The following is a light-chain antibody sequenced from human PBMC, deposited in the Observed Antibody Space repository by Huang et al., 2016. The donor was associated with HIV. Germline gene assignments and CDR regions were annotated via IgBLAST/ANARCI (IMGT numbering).Light chain of an antibody. CDR3: QQGFSTPYT. Sequence: DIQMTQSPSSLSASVGNRVIITCRASQAINTYLNWYHQKLGKAPKLLISAVSSLQSGVPSRFSGSGSGTDFTLTISSLQPGDFATYYCQQGFSTPYTFGQGTKVEI. V-gene: IGKV1-39*01. CDR1: QAINTY. CDR2: AVS. J-gene: IGKJ2*01.